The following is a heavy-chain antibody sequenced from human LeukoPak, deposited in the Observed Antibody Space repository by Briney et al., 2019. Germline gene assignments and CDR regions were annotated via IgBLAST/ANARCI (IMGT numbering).Heavy chain of an antibody. J-gene: IGHJ4*02. Sequence: PSETLSLTCAVSGGSIRSSSYYWGWIRQPPGKGLEWIGSIYYSGTTYYNPSLKSRVTISVDTSKSQFSLNLNSVTAADTAVYYCATQVGAARTYFDYWGQGTLVTVSS. CDR2: IYYSGTT. CDR1: GGSIRSSSYY. V-gene: IGHV4-39*01. D-gene: IGHD6-6*01. CDR3: ATQVGAARTYFDY.